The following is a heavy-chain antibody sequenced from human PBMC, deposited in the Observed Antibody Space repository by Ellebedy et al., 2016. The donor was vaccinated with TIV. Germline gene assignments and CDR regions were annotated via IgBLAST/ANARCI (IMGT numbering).Heavy chain of an antibody. CDR3: ATDGSYGDYLSPTHAFVI. Sequence: GGSLRLSCVASGFSFSNYWMSWVRQAPGKGLEWVANIRQDGSEKYYVDSVKGRFTISRDNAKNSRYLHLNSLRAEDTAMYYCATDGSYGDYLSPTHAFVIWGQGTMVTVSS. V-gene: IGHV3-7*01. CDR1: GFSFSNYW. J-gene: IGHJ3*02. CDR2: IRQDGSEK. D-gene: IGHD4-17*01.